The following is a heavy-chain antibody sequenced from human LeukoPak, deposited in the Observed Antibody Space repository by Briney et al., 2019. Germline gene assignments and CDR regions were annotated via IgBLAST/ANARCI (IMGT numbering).Heavy chain of an antibody. D-gene: IGHD3-22*01. V-gene: IGHV4-4*07. CDR2: IYTSGST. CDR1: GGSISSYY. Sequence: PSETLSLTCTVSGGSISSYYWSWIRQPAGKGLEWIGRIYTSGSTNYNPSLKSRVTISVDTSKNQFSLKLSSVTAADTAMYYCARILRYYDSSGYGYYFDYWGQGTLVTVSS. CDR3: ARILRYYDSSGYGYYFDY. J-gene: IGHJ4*02.